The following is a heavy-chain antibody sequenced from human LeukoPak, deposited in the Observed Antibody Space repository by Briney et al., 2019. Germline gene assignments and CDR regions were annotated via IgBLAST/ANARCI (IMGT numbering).Heavy chain of an antibody. J-gene: IGHJ3*02. CDR3: ARDFRSWIRSDYAFDI. V-gene: IGHV1-18*01. CDR2: ISAYNGNT. D-gene: IGHD2-2*03. CDR1: GYTFTSYG. Sequence: ASVKVSCKASGYTFTSYGISWVRQAPGQGLEWMGWISAYNGNTNYAQKLQGRVTMTTDTSTSTAYMELRSLRSDDTAVYYCARDFRSWIRSDYAFDIWGQGTMVTVSS.